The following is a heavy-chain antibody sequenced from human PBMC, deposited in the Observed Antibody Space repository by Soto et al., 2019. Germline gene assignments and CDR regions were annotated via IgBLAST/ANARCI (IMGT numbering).Heavy chain of an antibody. CDR2: IYYSGST. CDR1: GGSISSCGYY. D-gene: IGHD3-22*01. CDR3: AREDYYDDYYFDY. V-gene: IGHV4-31*03. Sequence: SETLSLTCTVSGGSISSCGYYWSWIRQHPGKGLEWIGYIYYSGSTYYNPSLKSRVTISVDTSKNQFSLKLSSVTAADTAVYYCAREDYYDDYYFDYWGQGTLVTVSS. J-gene: IGHJ4*02.